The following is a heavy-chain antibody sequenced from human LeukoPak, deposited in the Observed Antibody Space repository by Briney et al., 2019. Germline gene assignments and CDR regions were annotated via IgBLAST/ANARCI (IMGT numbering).Heavy chain of an antibody. CDR1: GGSISSGGYY. CDR3: ARETTTVTNSWVAFDI. J-gene: IGHJ3*02. D-gene: IGHD4-17*01. Sequence: SQTLSLTCTVSGGSISSGGYYWSWIRQHPGKGLEWIGYIYYSGSTYYNPSLKSRVTISVDTSKDQFSLKLSSVTAADTAVYYCARETTTVTNSWVAFDIWGQGTMVTVSS. V-gene: IGHV4-31*03. CDR2: IYYSGST.